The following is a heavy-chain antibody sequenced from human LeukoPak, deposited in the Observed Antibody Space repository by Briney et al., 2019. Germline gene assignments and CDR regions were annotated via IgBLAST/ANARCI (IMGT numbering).Heavy chain of an antibody. V-gene: IGHV4-4*07. J-gene: IGHJ4*02. Sequence: SETLSLTCTVSGGSISSYYWSWIRQPAGKGLEWIGRIYTSGSTNYNPSLKSRVTISVDTSKNQFSLKLSSVTAADTAVYYCARHSDFWSGGYFDYWGQGTLVTVSS. CDR3: ARHSDFWSGGYFDY. CDR2: IYTSGST. D-gene: IGHD3-3*01. CDR1: GGSISSYY.